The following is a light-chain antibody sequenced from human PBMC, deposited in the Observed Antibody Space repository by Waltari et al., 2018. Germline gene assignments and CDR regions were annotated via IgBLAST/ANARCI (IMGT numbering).Light chain of an antibody. V-gene: IGLV3-21*02. Sequence: SYELTQPPSVSVAPGQTARITCEGSNIGSKSVHWYQQRPGQAPLLAVHDVNDRPSGIPGRWSGSNSGNTATLTISRVEAGDEADYYCHLWDSSSDHWVFGGGTRLTVL. J-gene: IGLJ3*02. CDR1: NIGSKS. CDR2: DVN. CDR3: HLWDSSSDHWV.